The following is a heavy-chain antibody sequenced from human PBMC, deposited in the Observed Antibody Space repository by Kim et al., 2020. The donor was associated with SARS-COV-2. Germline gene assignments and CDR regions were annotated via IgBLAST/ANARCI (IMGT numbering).Heavy chain of an antibody. CDR3: ARSEELPYYFDY. Sequence: YYADSVKGRFTISRDNAKNSLYLQMNSLRAEDTAVCYCARSEELPYYFDYWGQGTLVTVSS. D-gene: IGHD1-26*01. V-gene: IGHV3-21*01. J-gene: IGHJ4*02.